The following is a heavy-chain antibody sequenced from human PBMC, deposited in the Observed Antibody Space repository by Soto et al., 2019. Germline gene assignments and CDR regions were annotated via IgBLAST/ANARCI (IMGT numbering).Heavy chain of an antibody. Sequence: PGGSLRLSCAASGFTYSSYGMHWVRQAPGKGLEWVAVIWYDGSNKYYADSVKGRFTISRDNAKNTLYLQMNSLRAEDTAVYYCARAIRYYDFWSASYYFDYWGQGTPVTVSS. CDR2: IWYDGSNK. CDR3: ARAIRYYDFWSASYYFDY. V-gene: IGHV3-33*01. J-gene: IGHJ4*02. D-gene: IGHD3-3*01. CDR1: GFTYSSYG.